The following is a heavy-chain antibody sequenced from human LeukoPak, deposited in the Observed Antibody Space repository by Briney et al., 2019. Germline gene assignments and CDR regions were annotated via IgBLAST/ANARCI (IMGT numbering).Heavy chain of an antibody. CDR1: GFTFTSSA. D-gene: IGHD3-10*01. Sequence: GTSVKVSCKASGFTFTSSAVQWVRQARGQRLEWIGWIVVGSGNTNYAQKFQERVTITRDMSTSTAYMELSSLRSEDTAVYYCAADRYYYCSGSYYRWYFDLWGRGTLVTVSS. CDR2: IVVGSGNT. CDR3: AADRYYYCSGSYYRWYFDL. V-gene: IGHV1-58*01. J-gene: IGHJ2*01.